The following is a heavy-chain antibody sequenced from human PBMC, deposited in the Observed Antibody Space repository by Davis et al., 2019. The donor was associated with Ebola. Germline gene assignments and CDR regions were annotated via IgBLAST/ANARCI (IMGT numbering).Heavy chain of an antibody. CDR2: ISSSGSTI. Sequence: PGGSLRLSCAASGFTFSSYEMNWVRQAPGKGLEWVSYISSSGSTIYYADSVKGRFTISRDNAKNSLYLQMNSLRAEDTAVYYCARDHIAAAGTGVYWGQGTLVTVSS. J-gene: IGHJ4*02. CDR1: GFTFSSYE. CDR3: ARDHIAAAGTGVY. V-gene: IGHV3-48*03. D-gene: IGHD6-13*01.